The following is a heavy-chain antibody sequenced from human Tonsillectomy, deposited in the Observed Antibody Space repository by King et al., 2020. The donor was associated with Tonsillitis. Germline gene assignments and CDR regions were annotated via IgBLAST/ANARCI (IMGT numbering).Heavy chain of an antibody. CDR1: GFTFKNYA. J-gene: IGHJ4*02. CDR3: AKMADASGGYSIDY. Sequence: VQLVESGGGLVQPGGSLRLSCAASGFTFKNYAMTWVRQAPGEGLDWVSHNSSGGTTYYADSVKGRFTISRDNSKNTLYLQMNNLRADDTAVYYCAKMADASGGYSIDYWGQGTLVTVSS. V-gene: IGHV3-23*04. D-gene: IGHD3-10*01. CDR2: NSSGGTT.